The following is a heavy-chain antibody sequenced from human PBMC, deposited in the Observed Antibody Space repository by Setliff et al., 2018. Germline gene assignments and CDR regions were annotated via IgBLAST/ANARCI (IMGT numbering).Heavy chain of an antibody. CDR3: ARKVEQWLTPYFDY. Sequence: PSETLSLTCNVSGASIRNFYWTWIRQPPGKGLEWIGYVHFTGSTNYNPSLKSRVTMSVDVSKSQFSLRLSSVTAADTAVYYCARKVEQWLTPYFDYWGQGALVTVSS. V-gene: IGHV4-59*01. CDR2: VHFTGST. D-gene: IGHD6-19*01. CDR1: GASIRNFY. J-gene: IGHJ4*02.